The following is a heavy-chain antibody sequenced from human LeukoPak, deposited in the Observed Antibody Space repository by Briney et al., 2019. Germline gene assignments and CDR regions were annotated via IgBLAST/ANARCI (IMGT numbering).Heavy chain of an antibody. J-gene: IGHJ4*02. CDR2: IDPSDSYT. V-gene: IGHV5-10-1*01. D-gene: IGHD3-9*01. Sequence: GESLKISCKGSGYSFTSYWISWVRQMPGKGLEWMGRIDPSDSYTNYSPSFQGHVTISADKSISTAYLQWNSLKASDTAMYYCARQHPLTGYYWVYWGQGTLVTVSS. CDR3: ARQHPLTGYYWVY. CDR1: GYSFTSYW.